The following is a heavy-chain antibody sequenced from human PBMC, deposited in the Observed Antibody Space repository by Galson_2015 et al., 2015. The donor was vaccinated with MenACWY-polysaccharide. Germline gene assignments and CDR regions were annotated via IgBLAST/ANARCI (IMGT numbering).Heavy chain of an antibody. V-gene: IGHV3-23*01. Sequence: SLRLSCAASGFTFTSYTMSWIRQAPGKGPEWVTVISLDGRNTYYADPVKGRFTISRDNSKNTLYLQMHDLRAEDTAVYYCVKAHETSGCNRVPGYWGQGTLVTVSS. CDR1: GFTFTSYT. CDR3: VKAHETSGCNRVPGY. CDR2: ISLDGRNT. D-gene: IGHD6-25*01. J-gene: IGHJ4*02.